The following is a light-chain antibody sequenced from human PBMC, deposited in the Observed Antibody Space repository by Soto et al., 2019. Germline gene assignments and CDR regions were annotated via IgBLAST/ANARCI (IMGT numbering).Light chain of an antibody. CDR1: QSVRGNY. V-gene: IGKV3-20*01. J-gene: IGKJ2*01. CDR3: LHYGSSAYT. Sequence: EIVLTQSPGPLSLSPGERAALSCRASQSVRGNYLAWYQQRPGQAPRLLIHGAYSRATGVPGRFSGRGSGTDFTLTIGRLEPEDFAVYYCLHYGSSAYTFGQGTKVDIK. CDR2: GAY.